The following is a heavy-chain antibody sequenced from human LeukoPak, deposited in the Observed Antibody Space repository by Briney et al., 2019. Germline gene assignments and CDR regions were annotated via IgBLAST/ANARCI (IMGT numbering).Heavy chain of an antibody. V-gene: IGHV1-2*02. CDR2: INPNSGGT. CDR1: GYTFTGYY. J-gene: IGHJ3*02. D-gene: IGHD3-10*01. Sequence: ASVKVSCKASGYTFTGYYMHWVRQDPGQGLEWMGWINPNSGGTNYAQKFQGRVTMTRDTSISTAYMELSRLRSDDTAVYYCATSSDYYGSGSHDAFDIWGQGTMVTVSS. CDR3: ATSSDYYGSGSHDAFDI.